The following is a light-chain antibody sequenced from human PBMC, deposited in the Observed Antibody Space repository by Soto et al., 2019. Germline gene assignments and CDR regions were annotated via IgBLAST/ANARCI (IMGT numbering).Light chain of an antibody. Sequence: DIHMTQYPATLSASVGDRVTITCRASQTVSPWLAWYQQKPGAAPHLLIYKVSNLESGVPSRFSGSGSGADFTLTINGLQPDDFATYYCQQYSRGVTFGPGTKVEI. CDR3: QQYSRGVT. J-gene: IGKJ1*01. V-gene: IGKV1-5*03. CDR1: QTVSPW. CDR2: KVS.